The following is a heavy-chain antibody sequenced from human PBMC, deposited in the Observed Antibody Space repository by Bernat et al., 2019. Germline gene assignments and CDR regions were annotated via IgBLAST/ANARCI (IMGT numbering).Heavy chain of an antibody. V-gene: IGHV1-3*01. CDR2: INAGNGNT. CDR3: AREGFMITFAGVKPFDP. J-gene: IGHJ5*02. Sequence: QVQLVQSGAEVKKPGASVKVSCKASGYTFTSYTIHWVRQAPGQGLEWMGWINAGNGNTKYSQRFQGRVTSTRDISASAAYMELSSLRSEDTAVYYCAREGFMITFAGVKPFDPWGQGTLVTVSS. CDR1: GYTFTSYT. D-gene: IGHD3-16*01.